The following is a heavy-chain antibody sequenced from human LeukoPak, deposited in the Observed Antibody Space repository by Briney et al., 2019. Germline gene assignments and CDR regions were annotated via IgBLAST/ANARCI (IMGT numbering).Heavy chain of an antibody. CDR1: GFTFSIYA. D-gene: IGHD3-16*01. J-gene: IGHJ4*02. CDR2: ISGSGVST. V-gene: IGHV3-23*01. CDR3: AKGLKTLGDY. Sequence: GGSLRLSCAASGFTFSIYAMSWVRQAPGKGLEWVSAISGSGVSTYYADSVKGRFTNSRDNSKNTLYLQMNSLRVEDTAVYYCAKGLKTLGDYWGQGTLVTVSS.